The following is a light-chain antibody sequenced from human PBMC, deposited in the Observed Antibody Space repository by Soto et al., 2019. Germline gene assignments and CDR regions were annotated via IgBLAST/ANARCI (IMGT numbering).Light chain of an antibody. CDR2: DAS. V-gene: IGKV3-11*01. J-gene: IGKJ3*01. CDR3: QQRSNWPGT. CDR1: QSVGTY. Sequence: EMVLTQAPATLSLSPGERAILSCRASQSVGTYLAWYQQKPGQAPRLLIYDASNRSTGIPARFGGSGSGTDFTLTINSLEPEEFAVYYCQQRSNWPGTFGPGTKVDIK.